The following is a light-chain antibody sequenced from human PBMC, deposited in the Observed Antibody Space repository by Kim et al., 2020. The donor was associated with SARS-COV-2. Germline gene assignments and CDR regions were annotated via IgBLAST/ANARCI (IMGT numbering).Light chain of an antibody. CDR3: QAWDSSTFYV. V-gene: IGLV3-1*01. CDR1: KLGDKY. Sequence: YELTQPPSVSVSPGQTASITCSGDKLGDKYACWYQQKPGQSPVLVIYQDTKRPSGIPERFSGSNSGNTATLTISGTQAMDEADYYCQAWDSSTFYVFGPGTKVTVL. J-gene: IGLJ1*01. CDR2: QDT.